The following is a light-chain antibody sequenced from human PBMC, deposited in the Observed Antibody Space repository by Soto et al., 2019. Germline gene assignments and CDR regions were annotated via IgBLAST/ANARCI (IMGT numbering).Light chain of an antibody. Sequence: DIQMTQSPSSLSASVGDTVTITCRASQDISDFLAWYQQKPGKVPSLLIYGASTLQAGVPSRFSGSGSATDFTLTINNLQPDDVSTYYCQRYNIAPLTFGPGTKVNIK. CDR1: QDISDF. J-gene: IGKJ3*01. CDR3: QRYNIAPLT. CDR2: GAS. V-gene: IGKV1-27*01.